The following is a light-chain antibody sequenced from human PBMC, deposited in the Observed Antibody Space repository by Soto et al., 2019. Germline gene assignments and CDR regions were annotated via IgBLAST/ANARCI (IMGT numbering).Light chain of an antibody. J-gene: IGKJ1*01. V-gene: IGKV3-11*01. CDR1: QSVSTS. Sequence: IVLTQSPVTLAVSPGESAVLSCRASQSVSTSLAWYQHKPGQAPRLFIYDASKRAPGIPARFTGSGSGTDFILTISSLEPEDIAIYYCQVRDVWPSFGQGTKVEIK. CDR2: DAS. CDR3: QVRDVWPS.